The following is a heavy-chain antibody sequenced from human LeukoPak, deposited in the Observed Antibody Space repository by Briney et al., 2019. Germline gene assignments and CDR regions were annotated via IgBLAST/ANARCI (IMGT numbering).Heavy chain of an antibody. CDR2: INHDGST. J-gene: IGHJ5*02. Sequence: SETLSLTCAVYGGSFSGYYWSWIRQPPGKGLEWIGEINHDGSTNYNPSHKSRVTISVDTSKNQFSLKLSSVTAADTAVYFCARGLGDYYGSGSAWGQGTLVTVSS. CDR3: ARGLGDYYGSGSA. CDR1: GGSFSGYY. V-gene: IGHV4-34*01. D-gene: IGHD3-10*01.